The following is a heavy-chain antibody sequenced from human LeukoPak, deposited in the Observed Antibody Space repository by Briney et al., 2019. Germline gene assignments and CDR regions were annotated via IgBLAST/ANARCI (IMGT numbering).Heavy chain of an antibody. CDR3: AKGPSGSYEISAFDI. V-gene: IGHV3-9*03. CDR2: ISWNSGSI. J-gene: IGHJ3*02. D-gene: IGHD1-26*01. Sequence: GGSLRLSCAASGFTFSSYWMHWVRQAPGKGLEWVSGISWNSGSIGYADSVKGRFTISRDNAKNSLYLQMNSLRAEDMALYYCAKGPSGSYEISAFDIWGQGTMVTVSS. CDR1: GFTFSSYW.